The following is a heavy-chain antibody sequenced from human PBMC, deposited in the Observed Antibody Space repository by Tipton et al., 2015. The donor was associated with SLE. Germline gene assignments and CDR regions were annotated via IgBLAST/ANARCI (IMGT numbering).Heavy chain of an antibody. J-gene: IGHJ6*02. Sequence: SLRLSCAASGFTFSSYAMHWVRQAPGKGLEWVAVISYDGSNKYYADSVKGRFTISRDNSKNTLYLQMNSLRAEDTAVYYCARSGVVPAAPYYYYYYGMDVWGQGTTVTVSS. CDR3: ARSGVVPAAPYYYYYYGMDV. CDR2: ISYDGSNK. CDR1: GFTFSSYA. V-gene: IGHV3-30-3*01. D-gene: IGHD2-2*01.